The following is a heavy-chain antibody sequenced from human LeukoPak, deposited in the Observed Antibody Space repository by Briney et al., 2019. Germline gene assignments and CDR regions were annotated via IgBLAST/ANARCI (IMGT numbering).Heavy chain of an antibody. V-gene: IGHV3-7*01. CDR2: IKQDGSEK. CDR3: ARDGEQYLNSVDYYYMDV. Sequence: GGSLRLSCAASGFTFSSYAMSWVRQAPGKGLEWVANIKQDGSEKYYVDSVKGRFTISRDNAKNSLYLQMNSLRAEDTAVYYCARDGEQYLNSVDYYYMDVWGKGTTVTVSS. CDR1: GFTFSSYA. D-gene: IGHD4-23*01. J-gene: IGHJ6*03.